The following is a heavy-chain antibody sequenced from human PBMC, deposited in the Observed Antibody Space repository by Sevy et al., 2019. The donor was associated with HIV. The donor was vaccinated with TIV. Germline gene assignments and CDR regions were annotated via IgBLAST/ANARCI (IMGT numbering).Heavy chain of an antibody. J-gene: IGHJ5*02. D-gene: IGHD2-21*02. CDR2: ISAYNGNT. V-gene: IGHV1-18*04. Sequence: ASVKVSCKASGYTFTSYGISWVRQAPGQGLEWMGWISAYNGNTNYAQKPQGRVTMTTDTSTSTAYMGLRSLGSDDPAVYYCAREGVTDARGFDPWGQGTLVTVSS. CDR1: GYTFTSYG. CDR3: AREGVTDARGFDP.